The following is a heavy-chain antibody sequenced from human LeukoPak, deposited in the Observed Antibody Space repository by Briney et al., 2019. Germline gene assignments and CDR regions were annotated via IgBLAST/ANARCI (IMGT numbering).Heavy chain of an antibody. D-gene: IGHD6-13*01. Sequence: ASVKVSCKASGYNLTSYGISWVRQAPGQGLEWMGWISAFSGDTNYAQNLQGRVTMTTGTSTSMAYMELRSLTSDDTAVYYCAREGPRSWCPYWGQGTLVTVSS. CDR2: ISAFSGDT. CDR1: GYNLTSYG. J-gene: IGHJ4*02. V-gene: IGHV1-18*01. CDR3: AREGPRSWCPY.